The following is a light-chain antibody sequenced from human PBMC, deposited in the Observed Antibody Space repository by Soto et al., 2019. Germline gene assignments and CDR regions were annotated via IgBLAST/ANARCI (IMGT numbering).Light chain of an antibody. CDR2: GAS. Sequence: EIVMTQSPATLSVSPGERATLSCRASQSVSSNLAWYQQKPGQAPRLLIHGASTRATGIPARFSGSESGTEFTLTISSLQSEDFAVYYCQQYNDWPPGFGGGTKVEIK. J-gene: IGKJ4*01. V-gene: IGKV3-15*01. CDR3: QQYNDWPPG. CDR1: QSVSSN.